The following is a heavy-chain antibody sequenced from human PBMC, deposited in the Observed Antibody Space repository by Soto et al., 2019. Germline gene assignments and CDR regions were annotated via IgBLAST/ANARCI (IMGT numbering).Heavy chain of an antibody. J-gene: IGHJ6*03. Sequence: SETLSLTCTVSGGSISSGVYYWSWIRQHPGKGLEWIGYIYYSGSTYYNPSLKSRVTISVDTSKNQFSLKLSSVTAADTAVYYCASLSHDPFNLSRYYMDVWGKGTTVTVSS. CDR3: ASLSHDPFNLSRYYMDV. CDR2: IYYSGST. CDR1: GGSISSGVYY. D-gene: IGHD3-16*01. V-gene: IGHV4-31*03.